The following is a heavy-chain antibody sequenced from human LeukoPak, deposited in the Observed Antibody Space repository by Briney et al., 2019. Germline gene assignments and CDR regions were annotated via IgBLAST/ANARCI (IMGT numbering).Heavy chain of an antibody. J-gene: IGHJ4*02. CDR2: ISGRGEIT. CDR3: ARDSRDGYTDY. D-gene: IGHD5-24*01. CDR1: GFTLTNYV. Sequence: GGSLRLSCVASGFTLTNYVMSWVRQAPGKGLEWVSSISGRGEITYYSDSVKGRFTISRHNSKNTLYLQMNSLRAEDTAVYYCARDSRDGYTDYWGQGTLVTVSS. V-gene: IGHV3-23*01.